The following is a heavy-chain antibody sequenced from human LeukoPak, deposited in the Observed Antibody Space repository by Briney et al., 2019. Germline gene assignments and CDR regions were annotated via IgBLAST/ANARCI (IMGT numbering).Heavy chain of an antibody. CDR2: INPSGGST. CDR1: GYTFTSYY. D-gene: IGHD6-19*01. Sequence: ASVKVSCKASGYTFTSYYMRWVRQAPGQGLEWMGIINPSGGSTSYAQKFQGRVTMTRDTSTSTVYMELSSLRSEDTAVYFCARDGEGIAVGGKRGDFGYWGQGTLVTGSS. J-gene: IGHJ4*02. CDR3: ARDGEGIAVGGKRGDFGY. V-gene: IGHV1-46*01.